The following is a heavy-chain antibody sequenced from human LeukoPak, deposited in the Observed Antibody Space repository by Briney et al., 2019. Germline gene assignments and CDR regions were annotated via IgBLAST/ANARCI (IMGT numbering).Heavy chain of an antibody. CDR3: ARYRDSGGRLAFDI. V-gene: IGHV4-34*01. Sequence: SETLSLTCAVYGGSFSGYYWSWIRQPPGKGLEWIGEINHSGSTNYNPSLKSRVTISVDTSKNLFSLKLSSVTAADTAVYYCARYRDSGGRLAFDIWGQGTMVIVSS. CDR1: GGSFSGYY. J-gene: IGHJ3*02. CDR2: INHSGST. D-gene: IGHD2-15*01.